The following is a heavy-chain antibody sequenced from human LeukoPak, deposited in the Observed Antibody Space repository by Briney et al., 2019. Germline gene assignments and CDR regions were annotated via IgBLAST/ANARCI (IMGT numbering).Heavy chain of an antibody. D-gene: IGHD2-21*02. V-gene: IGHV4-59*01. CDR1: GGSISSYY. CDR2: IYYSGST. CDR3: ARARYCGGDCYWDLDYYYGVDV. J-gene: IGHJ6*02. Sequence: SETLSLTCTVSGGSISSYYWSWIRQPPGKGLEWIGYIYYSGSTNYNPSLKSRVTISVDTSKNQFSLKLSSVTAADTAVYYCARARYCGGDCYWDLDYYYGVDVWGQGTTVTVSS.